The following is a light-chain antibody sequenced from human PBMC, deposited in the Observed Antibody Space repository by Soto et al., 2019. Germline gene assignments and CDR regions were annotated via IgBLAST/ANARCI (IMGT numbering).Light chain of an antibody. CDR3: QSYDSDLSVV. CDR1: SSNIGAGHG. CDR2: ENN. Sequence: QSVLTQPPSVSGAPGQRVTISCTGSSSNIGAGHGVQWYQQLPGMAPKLLIYENNFRPSGVPARFSGSKSGASASLAITGLQAEDEGDYYCQSYDSDLSVVFGGGTKLTVL. V-gene: IGLV1-40*01. J-gene: IGLJ2*01.